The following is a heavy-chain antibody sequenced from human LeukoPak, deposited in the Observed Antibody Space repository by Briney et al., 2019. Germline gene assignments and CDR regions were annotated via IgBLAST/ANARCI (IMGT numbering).Heavy chain of an antibody. J-gene: IGHJ4*02. Sequence: SETLSLTCTVSGGSISSYYWSWIRQPPGKGLEWIGYIYYSGSTNYNPSLKSRVTISVDTSKNQFSLKLSSVTAADTAVYYCARLDSSVYFDYWGQGTLVTVSS. CDR2: IYYSGST. CDR3: ARLDSSVYFDY. V-gene: IGHV4-59*08. CDR1: GGSISSYY. D-gene: IGHD3-22*01.